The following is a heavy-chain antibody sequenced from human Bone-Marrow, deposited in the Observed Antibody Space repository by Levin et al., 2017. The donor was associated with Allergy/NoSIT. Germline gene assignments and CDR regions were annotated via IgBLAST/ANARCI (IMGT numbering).Heavy chain of an antibody. V-gene: IGHV4-34*01. CDR3: ARVQKGVIITSYYYYVDA. Sequence: PSETLSLTCAVYGASFSGYYWNWIRQPPGKGLEWIGEINLSGNTNYNPSLKSRVAISMDTSKKQFSLRLSSMTAADTAVYYCARVQKGVIITSYYYYVDAWGKGTTVAVS. CDR1: GASFSGYY. J-gene: IGHJ6*03. D-gene: IGHD3-10*01. CDR2: INLSGNT.